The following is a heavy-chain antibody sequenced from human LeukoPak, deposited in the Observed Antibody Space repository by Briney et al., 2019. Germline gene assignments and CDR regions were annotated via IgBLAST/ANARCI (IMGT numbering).Heavy chain of an antibody. CDR3: ARGVITFGGARGASYYYYYMDV. V-gene: IGHV4-59*01. CDR1: GGSISSDY. CDR2: IYYSVRT. D-gene: IGHD3-16*01. J-gene: IGHJ6*03. Sequence: PSETLSLTCTVSGGSISSDYWSWIRQPPGKGLEWIGYIYYSVRTNYNPSLKSRVTISVDTSKNQFSLKLSSVTAADTAVYYCARGVITFGGARGASYYYYYMDVWGKGTTVTVSS.